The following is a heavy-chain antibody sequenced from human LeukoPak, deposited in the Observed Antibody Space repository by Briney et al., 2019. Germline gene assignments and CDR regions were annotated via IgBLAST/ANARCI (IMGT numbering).Heavy chain of an antibody. J-gene: IGHJ6*03. CDR3: ANLIAAQHHYYYMDV. D-gene: IGHD6-6*01. CDR1: GGSISSSGYY. V-gene: IGHV4-39*01. CDR2: IYYSGST. Sequence: SETLSLTCTVSGGSISSSGYYWGWIRQPPGKGLEWIVSIYYSGSTYYNPSLKSRVTMSVDTSKNQFSLKLSSVTATDTAVYYCANLIAAQHHYYYMDVWGKGTTVTVSS.